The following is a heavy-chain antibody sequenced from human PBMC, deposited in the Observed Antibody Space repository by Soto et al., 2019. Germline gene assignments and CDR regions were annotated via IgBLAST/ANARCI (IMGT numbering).Heavy chain of an antibody. CDR2: IYYSGST. Sequence: SETLSLTCTVSGGSISSSSYYWGWIRQPPGKGLEWIGSIYYSGSTYYNPSLKSRVTISVDTSKNQFSLKLSSVTAADTAVYYCARWMDIVVVPAALPEDLDAFDIWGQGTMVTVS. CDR3: ARWMDIVVVPAALPEDLDAFDI. J-gene: IGHJ3*02. V-gene: IGHV4-39*01. D-gene: IGHD2-2*03. CDR1: GGSISSSSYY.